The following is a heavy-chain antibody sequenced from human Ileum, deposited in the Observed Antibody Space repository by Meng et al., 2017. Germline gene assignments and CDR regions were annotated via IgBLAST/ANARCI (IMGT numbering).Heavy chain of an antibody. Sequence: ASVKVSCRASGYTFIDAYVHWVRQAPGQGLEWMGRIIPSSNDANPAQKFQGRVTLTWDTSINTAYMELSSLTSDDTATYYCARDGGNYDFDHWGQGTLVTVSS. CDR1: GYTFIDAY. CDR2: IIPSSNDA. J-gene: IGHJ4*02. V-gene: IGHV1-2*06. D-gene: IGHD1-7*01. CDR3: ARDGGNYDFDH.